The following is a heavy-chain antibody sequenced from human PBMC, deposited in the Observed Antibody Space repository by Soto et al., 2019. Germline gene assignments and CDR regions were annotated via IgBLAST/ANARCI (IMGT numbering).Heavy chain of an antibody. D-gene: IGHD6-13*01. Sequence: SETLSLTCTVSGGTISSYYWSWIRQPPGKGLEWIGDIYYSGSNNYNPSLKSRVTISVDTSKNQFSLKLSTVTAADTAVDYCARSAAADLNWFDPWGQGTLVTVSS. V-gene: IGHV4-59*01. CDR3: ARSAAADLNWFDP. CDR1: GGTISSYY. J-gene: IGHJ5*02. CDR2: IYYSGSN.